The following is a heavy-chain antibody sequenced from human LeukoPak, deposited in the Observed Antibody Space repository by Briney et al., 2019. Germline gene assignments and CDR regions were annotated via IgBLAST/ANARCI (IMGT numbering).Heavy chain of an antibody. CDR1: GYTFTSYD. V-gene: IGHV1-8*01. CDR3: ARGLNYYGSGSQIYDY. J-gene: IGHJ4*02. CDR2: MNPNSGNT. D-gene: IGHD3-10*01. Sequence: ASVKVSCKASGYTFTSYDINWVRQATGQGLEWMGWMNPNSGNTGYAQKFQGRVTMTRNTSISTAYMELSSLTSEDTAVYYCARGLNYYGSGSQIYDYWGQGTLVTVSS.